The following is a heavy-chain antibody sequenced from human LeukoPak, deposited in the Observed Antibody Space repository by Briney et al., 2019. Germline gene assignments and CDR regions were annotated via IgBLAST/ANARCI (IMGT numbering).Heavy chain of an antibody. CDR3: ARYSSGYYYFDY. Sequence: PSETLSLTCTVSGGSISSYYWSWIRQPPGKGLEWIGYIYYSGSTNYNPSLKSRVTISVDTSKNQFSLKLSSVTAADTAVYYCARYSSGYYYFDYWGQGTLVTVSS. J-gene: IGHJ4*02. CDR2: IYYSGST. D-gene: IGHD3-22*01. CDR1: GGSISSYY. V-gene: IGHV4-59*12.